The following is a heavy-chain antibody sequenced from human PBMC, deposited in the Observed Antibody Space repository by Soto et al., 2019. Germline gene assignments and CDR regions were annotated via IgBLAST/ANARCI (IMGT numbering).Heavy chain of an antibody. CDR3: ARGTITMVRGALYYFDY. J-gene: IGHJ4*02. Sequence: ASVKVSCKASGYTFTGYYMHWVRQAPGQGLEWMGWINPNSGGTKYAQKFQGWVTMTRDTSISTAYMELSRLRSDDTAVYYCARGTITMVRGALYYFDYWGQGTPVTVSS. CDR2: INPNSGGT. V-gene: IGHV1-2*04. CDR1: GYTFTGYY. D-gene: IGHD3-10*01.